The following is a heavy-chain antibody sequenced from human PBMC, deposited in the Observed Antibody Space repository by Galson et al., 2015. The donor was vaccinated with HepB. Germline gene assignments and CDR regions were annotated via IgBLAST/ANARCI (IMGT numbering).Heavy chain of an antibody. CDR2: ISPYNGNT. Sequence: VKVSCKASGYTFTTYGITWVRQAPRQGLEWMGWISPYNGNTNYAQTLQGRVTMTTDTSTSTAYMELRSLTSDDTAVYYCARAGYSSGWDFWGQGTLVTVSS. J-gene: IGHJ4*02. D-gene: IGHD6-19*01. CDR1: GYTFTTYG. V-gene: IGHV1-18*01. CDR3: ARAGYSSGWDF.